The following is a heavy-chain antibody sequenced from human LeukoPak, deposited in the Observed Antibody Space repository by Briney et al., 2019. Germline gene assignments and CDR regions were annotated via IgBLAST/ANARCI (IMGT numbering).Heavy chain of an antibody. J-gene: IGHJ3*02. V-gene: IGHV3-21*04. D-gene: IGHD6-13*01. CDR1: GFTFSSYS. CDR3: ARDGPGRYSSSWHGGAFDI. Sequence: GGSLRLSCAASGFTFSSYSMNWGRQAPGKGLEWVSSISSSSSYIYYADSVKGRFTFSRDNPKNTLYLQMNSLRVDDTAVYYCARDGPGRYSSSWHGGAFDIWGQGTMVTVSS. CDR2: ISSSSSYI.